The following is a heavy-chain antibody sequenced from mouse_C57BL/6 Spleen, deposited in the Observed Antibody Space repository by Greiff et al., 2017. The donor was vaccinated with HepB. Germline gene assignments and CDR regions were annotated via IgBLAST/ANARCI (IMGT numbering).Heavy chain of an antibody. CDR1: GYSITSGYY. D-gene: IGHD2-4*01. CDR3: ARTDYDYDGGFAY. Sequence: ESGPGLVKPSQSLSLTCSVTGYSITSGYYWNWIRQFPGNKLEWMGYISYDGSNNYNPSLKNRISITRDTSKNQFFLKLNSVTTEDTATYYCARTDYDYDGGFAYWGQGTLVTVSA. CDR2: ISYDGSN. V-gene: IGHV3-6*01. J-gene: IGHJ3*01.